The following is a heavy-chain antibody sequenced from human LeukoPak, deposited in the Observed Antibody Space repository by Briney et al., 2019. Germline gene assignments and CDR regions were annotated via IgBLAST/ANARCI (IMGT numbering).Heavy chain of an antibody. J-gene: IGHJ5*02. Sequence: GVSLRLSCAASGFTFSSYAMHWVRQAPGKGLEWVAVISYDGSNKYYADSVKGRFTISRDNSKNTLYLQMNSLRAEDTAVYYCARRGYSYGSDNWFDPWGQGTLVTVSS. V-gene: IGHV3-30-3*01. CDR3: ARRGYSYGSDNWFDP. D-gene: IGHD5-18*01. CDR2: ISYDGSNK. CDR1: GFTFSSYA.